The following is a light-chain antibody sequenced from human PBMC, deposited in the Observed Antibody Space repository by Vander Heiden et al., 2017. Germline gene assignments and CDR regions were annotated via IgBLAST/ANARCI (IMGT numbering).Light chain of an antibody. CDR3: QQYNNWPPLT. V-gene: IGKV3-15*01. CDR2: GAS. J-gene: IGKJ4*01. CDR1: QSVSSN. Sequence: EIVITQYPATLSVSPGARATLSCRASQSVSSNLAWYQQKPGQAPRLLIYGASTMATAIPARFSASGSGTEFTLTISSLQSEDFAVYYCQQYNNWPPLTFGGGTKVEIK.